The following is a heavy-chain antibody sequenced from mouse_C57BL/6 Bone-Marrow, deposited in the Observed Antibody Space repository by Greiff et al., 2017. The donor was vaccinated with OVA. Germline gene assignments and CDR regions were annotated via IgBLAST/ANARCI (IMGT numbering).Heavy chain of an antibody. CDR2: IDPEDGET. V-gene: IGHV14-2*01. D-gene: IGHD1-1*02. J-gene: IGHJ2*01. Sequence: VQLQQSGAELVKPGASVKLSCTASGFNIKDYYMHWVKQRTEQGLEWIGRIDPEDGETNYAPKFQGKATITADTHSNTAYLQRSSLTSEDTAVYYCARSVMGKNYFDYWGQGTTLTVSS. CDR1: GFNIKDYY. CDR3: ARSVMGKNYFDY.